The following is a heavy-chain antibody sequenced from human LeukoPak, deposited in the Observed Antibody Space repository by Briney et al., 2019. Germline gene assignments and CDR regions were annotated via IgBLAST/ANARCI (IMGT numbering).Heavy chain of an antibody. CDR1: GFTFSDYY. CDR3: ARGRGYGSGSYYGMDV. CDR2: ISSSGSTI. V-gene: IGHV3-11*01. D-gene: IGHD3-10*01. J-gene: IGHJ6*02. Sequence: GGSLRLSCAASGFTFSDYYMSWIRQAPGKGLEWVSDISSSGSTIYYADSVKGRFTISRDNAKKSLYLQMNSLGAEDTAVYYCARGRGYGSGSYYGMDVWGQGTTVTVSS.